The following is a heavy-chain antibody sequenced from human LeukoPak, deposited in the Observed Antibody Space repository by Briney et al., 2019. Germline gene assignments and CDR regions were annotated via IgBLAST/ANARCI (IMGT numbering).Heavy chain of an antibody. Sequence: GGSLRLSCAASGFTFSTYWMTWVRQTPGKGLEWVANIKQDGSEKYYADSVKGRFTISRDNSKNTLYLQMNSLRAEDTAVYYCAREVPRFDPWGQGTLVTVSS. CDR2: IKQDGSEK. CDR1: GFTFSTYW. J-gene: IGHJ5*02. CDR3: AREVPRFDP. V-gene: IGHV3-7*03.